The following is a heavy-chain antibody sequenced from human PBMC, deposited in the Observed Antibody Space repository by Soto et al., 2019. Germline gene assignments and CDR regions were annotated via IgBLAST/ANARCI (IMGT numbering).Heavy chain of an antibody. J-gene: IGHJ6*02. D-gene: IGHD1-26*01. V-gene: IGHV5-51*01. CDR3: ARLWDLWVTLGYGMDV. Sequence: PGESLNSPFAGSGWRFPRYLVCLGRQMPGSFLGWMGIFYPGDSDARYSPSFQGQVTISADKSISTAYLQWSSLKASDTAMYYCARLWDLWVTLGYGMDVWGQGTTVTVSS. CDR1: GWRFPRYL. CDR2: FYPGDSDA.